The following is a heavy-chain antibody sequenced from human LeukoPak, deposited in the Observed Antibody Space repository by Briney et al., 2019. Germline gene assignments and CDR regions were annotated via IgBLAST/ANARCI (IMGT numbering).Heavy chain of an antibody. CDR3: ATIKHGQIFGYFDF. J-gene: IGHJ4*02. D-gene: IGHD3-16*01. Sequence: SETLSLTCTVSGASISSHYWSWLRQPPGKGLEWIGYVIDSVRTKDNPSLQSRLTLSADPSKNEFSLRLGSVTAADTAVYYCATIKHGQIFGYFDFWGQGIKVTVPP. V-gene: IGHV4-59*11. CDR2: VIDSVRT. CDR1: GASISSHY.